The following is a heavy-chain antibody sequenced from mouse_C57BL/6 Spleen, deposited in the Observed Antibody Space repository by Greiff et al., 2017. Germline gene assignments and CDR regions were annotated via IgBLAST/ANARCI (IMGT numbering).Heavy chain of an antibody. CDR1: GYAFSSSW. CDR2: IYPGDGDT. J-gene: IGHJ2*01. V-gene: IGHV1-82*01. Sequence: VKLMESGPELVKPGASVKISCKASGYAFSSSWMNWVKQRPGKGLEWIGRIYPGDGDTNYNGKFKGKATLTADKSSSTAYMQLSSLTSEDSAVYFCARKNIDYWGQGTTLTVSS. CDR3: ARKNIDY. D-gene: IGHD5-2*01.